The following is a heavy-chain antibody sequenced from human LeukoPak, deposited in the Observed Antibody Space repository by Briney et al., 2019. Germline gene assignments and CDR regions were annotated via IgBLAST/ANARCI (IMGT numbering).Heavy chain of an antibody. J-gene: IGHJ4*02. CDR3: ARGPGSPSGDNYGRPLDY. CDR2: IYHSGST. D-gene: IGHD5-18*01. Sequence: SGTLSLTCAVSGGSISTSNWWSWVRQPPGKGLEWIGEIYHSGSTNYNPSLKSRVTISVDKSKNQFSLKLNSLTAADTAVYYCARGPGSPSGDNYGRPLDYWGQGILVTVSS. V-gene: IGHV4-4*02. CDR1: GGSISTSNW.